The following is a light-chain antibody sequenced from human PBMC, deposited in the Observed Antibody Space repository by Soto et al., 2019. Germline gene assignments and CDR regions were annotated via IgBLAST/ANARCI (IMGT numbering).Light chain of an antibody. CDR1: SSDVGGYNC. CDR2: DVS. Sequence: QSVLTQPASVSGSPGQSITISCTGTSSDVGGYNCVSWYQQHPGKAPKLIIYDVSNRPSGVSNRFTGSKSGNTASLTISGLQAEDEADYYCSSYTSSSTPYVFGTGTKLTVL. J-gene: IGLJ1*01. CDR3: SSYTSSSTPYV. V-gene: IGLV2-14*01.